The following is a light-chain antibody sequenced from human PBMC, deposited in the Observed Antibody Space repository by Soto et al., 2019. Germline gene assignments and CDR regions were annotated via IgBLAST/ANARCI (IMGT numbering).Light chain of an antibody. J-gene: IGKJ1*01. CDR1: QSISTW. CDR2: KAS. V-gene: IGKV1-5*03. CDR3: QQYGGSPRT. Sequence: DIQMTQSPSTLSASVGDRVNITCRASQSISTWLAWYQQRPGEAPKLLIYKASTLQSGVPSRFSGSGSGADFTLTISSLQPDDFGTYYCQQYGGSPRTFGQGTKVDIK.